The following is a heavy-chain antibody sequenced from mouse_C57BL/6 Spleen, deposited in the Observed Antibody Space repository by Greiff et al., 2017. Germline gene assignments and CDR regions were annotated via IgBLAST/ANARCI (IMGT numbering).Heavy chain of an antibody. CDR1: GFTFTDYY. V-gene: IGHV7-3*01. J-gene: IGHJ4*01. CDR2: IRNKANGYTT. Sequence: EVQVVESGGGLVQPGGSLSLSCAASGFTFTDYYMSWVRQPPGKALEWLGFIRNKANGYTTEYSASVKGRFTISRDNSQSILYRQMNALRAEDSATYYCARSNGYAMDYWGQGTSVTVSS. CDR3: ARSNGYAMDY.